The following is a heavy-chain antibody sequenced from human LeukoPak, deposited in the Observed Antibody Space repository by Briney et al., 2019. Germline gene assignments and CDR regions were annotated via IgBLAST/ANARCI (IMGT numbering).Heavy chain of an antibody. CDR3: ATYRQVLLPFES. V-gene: IGHV3-23*01. J-gene: IGHJ4*02. CDR1: GFTFSTFD. Sequence: PGGSLRLSCAASGFTFSTFDMIWVRQPPGKGLEWVSSIFPSGGEIHYADSVRGRFTISRDNSKSTLSLQMNSLRAEGTAIYYCATYRQVLLPFESWGQGTLVTVSS. CDR2: IFPSGGEI. D-gene: IGHD2-8*02.